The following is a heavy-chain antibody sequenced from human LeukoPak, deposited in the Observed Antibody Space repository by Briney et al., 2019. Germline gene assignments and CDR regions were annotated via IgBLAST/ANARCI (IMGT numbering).Heavy chain of an antibody. CDR1: GFTVSSNY. CDR2: ISRSTTYI. Sequence: GGSLRLSCAASGFTVSSNYMSWVRQAPGKGLDRVSSISRSTTYIYYADSLKGRFTTSRDNAKNSLYMQMNSLRAEDTAVYYCARDLIYASGDYWGQGTLVTVSS. CDR3: ARDLIYASGDY. J-gene: IGHJ4*02. D-gene: IGHD3-10*01. V-gene: IGHV3-21*01.